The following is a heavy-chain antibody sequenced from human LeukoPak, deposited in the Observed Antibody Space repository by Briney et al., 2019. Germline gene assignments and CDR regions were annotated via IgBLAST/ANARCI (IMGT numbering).Heavy chain of an antibody. J-gene: IGHJ6*02. CDR2: IIGSGDST. CDR1: GFTFSSYG. Sequence: QPGGSLRLSCAASGFTFSSYGMHWVRQAPGKGLEWVSSIIGSGDSTFYADSVKGRFTISRDTPKNTLYLQMNSLRAEDTAVYYCAKGNSALDAWGQGTTVTVSS. CDR3: AKGNSALDA. D-gene: IGHD4-23*01. V-gene: IGHV3-23*01.